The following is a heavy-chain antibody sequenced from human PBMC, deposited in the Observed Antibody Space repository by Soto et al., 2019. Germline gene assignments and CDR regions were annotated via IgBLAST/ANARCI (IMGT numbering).Heavy chain of an antibody. D-gene: IGHD2-8*01. CDR1: GGSISSGDYY. V-gene: IGHV4-30-4*01. J-gene: IGHJ4*02. CDR2: IYHNGIT. CDR3: ARGKVFSY. Sequence: PSETLSLTCTVSGGSISSGDYYWSWIRQPPGKGLEWIGYIYHNGITYYNPSLRSRLTISVDTSNNQFSLKLSSVTAADTAVYYCARGKVFSYWGQGTLVTVSS.